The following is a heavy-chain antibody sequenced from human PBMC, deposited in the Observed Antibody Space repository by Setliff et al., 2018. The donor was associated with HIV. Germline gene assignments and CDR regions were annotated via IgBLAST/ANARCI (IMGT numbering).Heavy chain of an antibody. J-gene: IGHJ3*01. Sequence: GASVKVSCKPSGYTFTNYDINWVRQAAGQGLEWMAWMNPNTGNTGYAQKFRGRVTLTRNTSISTAYMELSSLRSEDTAVYYCARVPEIQLSGLVTSWGAFDVWGQGTRVTVSS. CDR3: ARVPEIQLSGLVTSWGAFDV. V-gene: IGHV1-8*02. CDR2: MNPNTGNT. CDR1: GYTFTNYD. D-gene: IGHD3-3*01.